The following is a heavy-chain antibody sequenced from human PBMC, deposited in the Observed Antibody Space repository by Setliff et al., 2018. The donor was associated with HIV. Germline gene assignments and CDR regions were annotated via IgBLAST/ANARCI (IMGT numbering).Heavy chain of an antibody. Sequence: ASVKVSCKASGYTFTSYAMHWVRQAPGQRLEWMGWINAGNGNTKYSQRFQGRVTITRDTSASTAYMELRSLRSDDAAVYYCARGYCSSTSCYGIYYFDNWGQGTPVTVSS. J-gene: IGHJ4*02. CDR1: GYTFTSYA. CDR2: INAGNGNT. CDR3: ARGYCSSTSCYGIYYFDN. D-gene: IGHD2-2*01. V-gene: IGHV1-3*01.